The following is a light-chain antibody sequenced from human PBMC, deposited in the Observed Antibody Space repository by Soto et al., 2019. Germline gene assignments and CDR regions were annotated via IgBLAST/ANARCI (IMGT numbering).Light chain of an antibody. CDR1: SSNIGSNT. CDR2: SNN. Sequence: QSVLTQPPSASGTPGQRVTISCSGSSSNIGSNTVNWYQQLPGTAPKLLIYSNNQRPSGVPDRFSASKSGTSASLAISGLQSEDEADYYCAACDDSLNGWVFGGGTNLTVL. V-gene: IGLV1-44*01. J-gene: IGLJ3*02. CDR3: AACDDSLNGWV.